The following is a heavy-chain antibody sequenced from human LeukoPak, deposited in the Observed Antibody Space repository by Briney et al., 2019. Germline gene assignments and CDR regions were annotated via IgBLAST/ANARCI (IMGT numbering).Heavy chain of an antibody. CDR1: GGSINNSVNY. J-gene: IGHJ4*02. D-gene: IGHD4-17*01. CDR3: ARMKEVGDYVDY. Sequence: PSETLSLACTVSGGSINNSVNYRTWIRQPPGQGLEWIGYIYYSGNTYYNPSLKSRVTISVDTSKNQFSLKLNSVTAADTAVYYCARMKEVGDYVDYWGQGTLVTVSS. V-gene: IGHV4-30-4*01. CDR2: IYYSGNT.